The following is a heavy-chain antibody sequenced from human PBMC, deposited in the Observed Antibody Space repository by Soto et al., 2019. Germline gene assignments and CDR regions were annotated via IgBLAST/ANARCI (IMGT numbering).Heavy chain of an antibody. Sequence: QVQLVQSGAEVKKPGASVKVSCKASGSKFINHYIHWVRQAPGVGLEWMGIINPNGGGTDYAQKFQDRVTMTTDTYMSTVHMDLNSLTSEYTAVYFCAGGSSASATSYSFDNWGQGSLVSVSS. CDR3: AGGSSASATSYSFDN. V-gene: IGHV1-46*01. CDR1: GSKFINHY. D-gene: IGHD3-10*01. CDR2: INPNGGGT. J-gene: IGHJ4*02.